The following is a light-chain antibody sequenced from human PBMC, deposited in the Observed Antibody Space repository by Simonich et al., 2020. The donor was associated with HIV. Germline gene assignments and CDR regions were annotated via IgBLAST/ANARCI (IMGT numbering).Light chain of an antibody. CDR3: QQCHSHPHT. CDR1: QDINNY. V-gene: IGKV1-33*01. CDR2: GAS. J-gene: IGKJ2*01. Sequence: DIQMTQSPSSLSASVGDRVTLTCQASQDINNYLNWYQQKPGKAPNLLIYGASNLETGVPSRFSGGGSGTDFTFTISSLQAEDMAVYFCQQCHSHPHTFGQGTKVEIK.